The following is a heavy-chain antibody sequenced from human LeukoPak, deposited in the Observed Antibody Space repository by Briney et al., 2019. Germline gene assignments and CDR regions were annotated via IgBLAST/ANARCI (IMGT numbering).Heavy chain of an antibody. Sequence: ASVNVPCKASGGTFDTYTFTWVRQAPGQRLEWLGKSIPLLASPDYAPKFQGRVTITSDESSSTVYMELRSLTFDDTAVYYCTREVGTGSLDDWGQGTLVIVSS. V-gene: IGHV1-69*05. D-gene: IGHD1-26*01. CDR2: SIPLLASP. J-gene: IGHJ4*02. CDR3: TREVGTGSLDD. CDR1: GGTFDTYT.